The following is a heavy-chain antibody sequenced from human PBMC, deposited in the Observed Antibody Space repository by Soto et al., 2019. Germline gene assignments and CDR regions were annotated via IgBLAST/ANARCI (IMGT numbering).Heavy chain of an antibody. Sequence: SETLSLTCAVYGGSFSGYYWSWIRQPPGKGLEWIGEINHSGSTNYNPSLKSRVTISEDTSKNQFSLKLSSVTAADTAVYYCASGNLAAAAIFAGSFDYWGQGTLVTV. CDR1: GGSFSGYY. V-gene: IGHV4-34*01. J-gene: IGHJ4*02. CDR2: INHSGST. CDR3: ASGNLAAAAIFAGSFDY. D-gene: IGHD6-13*01.